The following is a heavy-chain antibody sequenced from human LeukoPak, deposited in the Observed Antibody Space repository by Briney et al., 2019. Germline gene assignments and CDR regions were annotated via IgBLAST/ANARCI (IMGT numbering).Heavy chain of an antibody. CDR3: AHLTVTHHSNWNWFDP. D-gene: IGHD6-13*01. V-gene: IGHV2-5*02. CDR1: GFSLSTSGLG. Sequence: SGPTLVKPTQTLTLTCSFSGFSLSTSGLGVGWIRQPPGKALEWLALIYWDGDKRYSPSLKSRLTITKDTSKNQVVLTMTNMDPVDTATYYCAHLTVTHHSNWNWFDPWGQGTLVTVSS. J-gene: IGHJ5*02. CDR2: IYWDGDK.